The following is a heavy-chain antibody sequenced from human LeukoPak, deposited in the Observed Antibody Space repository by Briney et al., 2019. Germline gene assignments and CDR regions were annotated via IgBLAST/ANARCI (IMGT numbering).Heavy chain of an antibody. CDR2: ICSNDNNT. J-gene: IGHJ4*02. CDR3: AEGTSSSCYSAPNY. D-gene: IGHD2-15*01. V-gene: IGHV3-23*01. Sequence: GGSLRLSCAASGFTFSSYAMNWVRQAPGKGLEWVSAICSNDNNTYYANSVKGRFTISRDNSKNTLSLQLNSLRAEDTAVYYCAEGTSSSCYSAPNYWGQGTLVTVSS. CDR1: GFTFSSYA.